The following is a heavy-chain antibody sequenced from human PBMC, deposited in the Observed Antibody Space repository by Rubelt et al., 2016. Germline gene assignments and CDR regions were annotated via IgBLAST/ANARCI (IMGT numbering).Heavy chain of an antibody. CDR3: ARILLPDYYDSSGGMDV. CDR2: IDWDDAK. J-gene: IGHJ6*02. CDR1: GFSLSTSGMC. D-gene: IGHD3-22*01. Sequence: QVTLRESGPALVKPTQTLTLTCTFSGFSLSTSGMCVSWIRQPPGKALEWLARIDWDDAKYYSTSLKTRLTISKDTSKNQVVLTMTNMDPVDTATYYCARILLPDYYDSSGGMDVWGQGTTVTVSS. V-gene: IGHV2-70*15.